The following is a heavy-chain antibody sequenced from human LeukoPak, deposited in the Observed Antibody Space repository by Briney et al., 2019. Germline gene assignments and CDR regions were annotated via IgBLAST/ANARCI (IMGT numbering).Heavy chain of an antibody. J-gene: IGHJ4*02. V-gene: IGHV3-13*01. D-gene: IGHD5-18*01. CDR3: VREARGYHYTYFDY. CDR2: IASGFQT. Sequence: GGSLRLSCTASGFTLGSHDMHGVRQTTGEGLEWVAAIASGFQTFYAGSVKGRFTVSREDAKNSLYLQMNSLRAGDTAVYYCVREARGYHYTYFDYWGQGTLVTVSS. CDR1: GFTLGSHD.